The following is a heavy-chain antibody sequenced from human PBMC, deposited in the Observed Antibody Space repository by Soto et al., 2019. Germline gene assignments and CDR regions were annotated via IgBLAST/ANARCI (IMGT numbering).Heavy chain of an antibody. V-gene: IGHV3-30*19. J-gene: IGHJ4*02. D-gene: IGHD2-21*01. CDR3: XXXXXXXXFGDIDF. CDR1: GFVFSAYV. Sequence: QVHLVESGGGVVQPGTSLRLSCATSGFVFSAYVMHWVRQAPGKGLEWVAMISHDEYYIYYADSVKGRFTISRDNSKXXXXXXXXXXXXXXXXXXXXXXXXXXXXFGDIDFWGQGTLVTVSS. CDR2: ISHDEYYI.